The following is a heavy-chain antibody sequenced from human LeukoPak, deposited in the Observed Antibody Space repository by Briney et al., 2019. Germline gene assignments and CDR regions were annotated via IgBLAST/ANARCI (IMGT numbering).Heavy chain of an antibody. Sequence: KPSETLSLTCTLSGGSISSSSYYWGWIRQPPGKGLEGIESIYYSGRTYYTPSLKSRVTISVDTSKHQFSLKLSSVTAADTAVYYCARANYGGYFDYWGQGTLVTVSS. V-gene: IGHV4-39*07. CDR3: ARANYGGYFDY. CDR2: IYYSGRT. CDR1: GGSISSSSYY. D-gene: IGHD4-23*01. J-gene: IGHJ4*02.